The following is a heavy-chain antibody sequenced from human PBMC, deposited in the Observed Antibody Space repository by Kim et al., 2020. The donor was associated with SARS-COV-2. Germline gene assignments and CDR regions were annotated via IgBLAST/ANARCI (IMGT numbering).Heavy chain of an antibody. CDR3: AKDYGGNSGDY. CDR1: GFTFSSYG. V-gene: IGHV3-30*18. Sequence: GGSLRLSCAASGFTFSSYGMHWVRQAPGKGLEWVSVISYDGSNKYYADSVKGRFTISRDNSKNTLYLQMNSLRAEDTAVYYCAKDYGGNSGDYWGQGTLV. J-gene: IGHJ4*02. D-gene: IGHD4-17*01. CDR2: ISYDGSNK.